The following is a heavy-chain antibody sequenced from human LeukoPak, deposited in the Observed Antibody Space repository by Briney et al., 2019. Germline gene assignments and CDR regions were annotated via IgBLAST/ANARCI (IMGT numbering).Heavy chain of an antibody. D-gene: IGHD1-1*01. V-gene: IGHV1-69*05. Sequence: SVKVSCKASGGTFSSYAISWVRQAPGQGLEWMGGIIPIFGTANYAQKFQGRVTITTDESTSTAYMELSSLRSEDTAVYYCATGTLERWVFDYWGQGTLVTVSS. CDR3: ATGTLERWVFDY. CDR2: IIPIFGTA. CDR1: GGTFSSYA. J-gene: IGHJ4*02.